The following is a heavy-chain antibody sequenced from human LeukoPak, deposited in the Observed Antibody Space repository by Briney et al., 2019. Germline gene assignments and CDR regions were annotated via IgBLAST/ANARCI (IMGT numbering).Heavy chain of an antibody. V-gene: IGHV3-74*01. J-gene: IGHJ4*02. CDR3: ARGEISVSTITY. Sequence: GGSLRLSCAASGFTFSYYWMTWVRQAPGKGRVWVSRIRGDGSLTNYADPVKGRFTISRDNAKNTLYLQMNSLGPEDTGVYYCARGEISVSTITYWGQGTLVTVSS. D-gene: IGHD5/OR15-5a*01. CDR1: GFTFSYYW. CDR2: IRGDGSLT.